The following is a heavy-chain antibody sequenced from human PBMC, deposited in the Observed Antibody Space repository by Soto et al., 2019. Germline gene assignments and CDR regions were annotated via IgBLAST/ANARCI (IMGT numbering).Heavy chain of an antibody. D-gene: IGHD6-6*01. J-gene: IGHJ6*03. CDR2: IYSGGST. CDR3: ARDLGSSSAFYYYYYYMDV. CDR1: GFTVSSNY. V-gene: IGHV3-66*01. Sequence: PGGSLRLSCAASGFTVSSNYMSWVRQAPGKGLEWVSVIYSGGSTYYADSVKGRFTISRDNSKNTLYLQMNSLRAEDTAVYYCARDLGSSSAFYYYYYYMDVWGKGTTVTVSS.